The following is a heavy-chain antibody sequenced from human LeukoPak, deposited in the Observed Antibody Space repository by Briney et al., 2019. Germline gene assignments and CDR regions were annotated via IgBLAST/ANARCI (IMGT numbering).Heavy chain of an antibody. CDR1: GFTFSSYG. Sequence: ARCLRLSCAASGFTFSSYGMHWVRQAQGKGLEWVAVISYDGSNKYYADSVKGRFTISRDNSKQALYLQMNSLRPEDTAVYYCAKDRGSRFVVVIANHFDYWGQGTLVTVSS. D-gene: IGHD2-21*01. CDR3: AKDRGSRFVVVIANHFDY. J-gene: IGHJ4*02. CDR2: ISYDGSNK. V-gene: IGHV3-30*18.